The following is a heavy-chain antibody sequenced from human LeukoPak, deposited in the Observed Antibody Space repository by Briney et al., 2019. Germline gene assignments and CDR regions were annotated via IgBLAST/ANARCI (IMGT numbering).Heavy chain of an antibody. CDR3: ARDTEPGGWFDP. CDR1: GFTFSDYY. CDR2: ISSRGTTM. J-gene: IGHJ5*02. V-gene: IGHV3-11*04. D-gene: IGHD1-14*01. Sequence: GGSLRLSCAASGFTFSDYYMSWIRQAPGKGLEWVSYISSRGTTMYYADSVKGRFTVSRDNAKNSLYLQMNSLRAEDTAVYYCARDTEPGGWFDPWGQGTLVTVSS.